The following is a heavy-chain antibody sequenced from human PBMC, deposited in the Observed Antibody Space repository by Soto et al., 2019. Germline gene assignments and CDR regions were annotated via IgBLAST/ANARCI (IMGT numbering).Heavy chain of an antibody. CDR2: ISISGGNT. Sequence: EVQLLESGGGLVQPGGSLRLSCAASGLPFSSHAMSWVRQAPGKGLECVSSISISGGNTYYADSVRGRFTISRDNSKNTLYLHMNSLTAEDTAIYYCANEIRPNDYWGQGTLVTVSS. CDR1: GLPFSSHA. V-gene: IGHV3-23*01. CDR3: ANEIRPNDY. D-gene: IGHD4-17*01. J-gene: IGHJ4*02.